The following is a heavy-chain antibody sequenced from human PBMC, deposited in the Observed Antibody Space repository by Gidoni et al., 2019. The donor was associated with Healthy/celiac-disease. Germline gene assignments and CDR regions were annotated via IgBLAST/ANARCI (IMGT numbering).Heavy chain of an antibody. Sequence: QVQLVESGGGVVQPGRSLRPSRASSGITFSSYGMHWVRQAPGKGLEWVAVISYDGSNKYYADSVKGRFTISRDNSKNMLYLQMNSLRAEYTAVYYCAKDRGNIAVAGKGVYYFDYWGQGTLVTVSS. V-gene: IGHV3-30*18. D-gene: IGHD6-19*01. CDR1: GITFSSYG. J-gene: IGHJ4*02. CDR3: AKDRGNIAVAGKGVYYFDY. CDR2: ISYDGSNK.